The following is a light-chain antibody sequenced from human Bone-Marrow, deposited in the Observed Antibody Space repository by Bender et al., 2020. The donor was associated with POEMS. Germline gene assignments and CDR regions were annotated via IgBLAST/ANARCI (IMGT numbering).Light chain of an antibody. Sequence: QSVVTQPPSLSEAPRHRVTISCSGSSSNIGNHGVNWYQQLPGEAPKLLIYYDDLLTPGVSDRFSASKSGTSASLAISELQSEDEALYYCSAWDDSLSGCVFGGGTKLTVL. CDR2: YDD. J-gene: IGLJ2*01. CDR1: SSNIGNHG. CDR3: SAWDDSLSGCV. V-gene: IGLV1-36*01.